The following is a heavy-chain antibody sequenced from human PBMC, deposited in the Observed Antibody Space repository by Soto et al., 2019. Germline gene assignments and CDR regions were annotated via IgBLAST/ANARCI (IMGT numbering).Heavy chain of an antibody. CDR2: IHYSGST. Sequence: PSETLSLTCTVSGGSISSYYWNWIRQPPGKGLEWIGYIHYSGSTNYNPSLKSRVTISVDKSNNQFSLKLSSVTAADTAVYYCATGRFSAMIRGVIMFDPWGQGTLVTVSS. D-gene: IGHD3-10*01. CDR3: ATGRFSAMIRGVIMFDP. V-gene: IGHV4-59*01. CDR1: GGSISSYY. J-gene: IGHJ5*02.